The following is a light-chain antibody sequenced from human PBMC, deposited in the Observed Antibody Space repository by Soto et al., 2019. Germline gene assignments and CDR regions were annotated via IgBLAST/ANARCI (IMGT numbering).Light chain of an antibody. Sequence: DMQITKATSSLSASIGDRVSITCRASQRIRNDVGCYQQNGGEAPKRLTDAASSLQRGDPSRFSGSESGTEFPLTISSLQPEDFATHDCLQHNSYLWTFGQGTKVDIK. CDR1: QRIRND. V-gene: IGKV1-17*01. J-gene: IGKJ1*01. CDR3: LQHNSYLWT. CDR2: AAS.